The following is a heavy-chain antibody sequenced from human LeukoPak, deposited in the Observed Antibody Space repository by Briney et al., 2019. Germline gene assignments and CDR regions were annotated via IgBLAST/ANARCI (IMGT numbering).Heavy chain of an antibody. CDR2: IIPIFATA. J-gene: IGHJ2*01. Sequence: ASVKVSCKASGGTFSTYSINWVRQAPGQGLEWMGGIIPIFATANYAQKFQGRVTITTDESTNTAYMEVSSLRSEDTAVYYCARVPYGDYRGYFDLWGRGTLVTVSS. D-gene: IGHD4-17*01. CDR1: GGTFSTYS. CDR3: ARVPYGDYRGYFDL. V-gene: IGHV1-69*05.